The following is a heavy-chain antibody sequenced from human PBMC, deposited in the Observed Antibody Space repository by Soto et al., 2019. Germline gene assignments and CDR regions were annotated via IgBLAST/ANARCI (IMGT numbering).Heavy chain of an antibody. D-gene: IGHD6-13*01. V-gene: IGHV3-15*07. Sequence: TGGSLRLSCAASGFTFSNAWMNWVRQAPGKGLEWVGRIKSKTDGGATNYAAPVKGRFTISRDDSKNTLYLQMNSLKTEDTAVYYCTTGGDGSSWSPYYYYYYGMDVWGQGTTVTVSS. CDR3: TTGGDGSSWSPYYYYYYGMDV. CDR2: IKSKTDGGAT. CDR1: GFTFSNAW. J-gene: IGHJ6*02.